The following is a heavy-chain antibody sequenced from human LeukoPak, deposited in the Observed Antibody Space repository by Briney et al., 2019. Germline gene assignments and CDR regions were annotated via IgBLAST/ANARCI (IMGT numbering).Heavy chain of an antibody. CDR3: AKARGYCSSTSCLFDS. Sequence: SGGSLRLSCAASGFTFSSYSMNWVRQAPGKGLEWVSSISSSSSYIYYADSVKGRFTISRDDAKNSLYLQMNSLRAEDTAVYYCAKARGYCSSTSCLFDSWGQGTLVTVSS. CDR1: GFTFSSYS. D-gene: IGHD2-2*01. CDR2: ISSSSSYI. J-gene: IGHJ5*01. V-gene: IGHV3-21*04.